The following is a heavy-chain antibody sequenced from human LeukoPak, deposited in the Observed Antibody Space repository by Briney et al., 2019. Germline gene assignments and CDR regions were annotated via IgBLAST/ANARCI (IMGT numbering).Heavy chain of an antibody. Sequence: SETLSLTCSVSGASFSTNYWSLIRQPPGRGLEWIGYVFDSGSTNYNPSLKSRVTISVDTSTKQFSLRLSSVTAADTAVYYCARLYQQSKWKYYYYYMDVWGKGTAVTVSS. J-gene: IGHJ6*03. D-gene: IGHD1-1*01. CDR2: VFDSGST. CDR3: ARLYQQSKWKYYYYYMDV. V-gene: IGHV4-59*01. CDR1: GASFSTNY.